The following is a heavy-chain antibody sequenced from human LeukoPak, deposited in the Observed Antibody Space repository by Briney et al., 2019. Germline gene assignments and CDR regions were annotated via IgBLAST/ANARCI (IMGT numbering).Heavy chain of an antibody. D-gene: IGHD6-6*01. CDR3: ARRDIAARLNWFDP. CDR2: IYYSGST. J-gene: IGHJ5*02. Sequence: SETLSLTCTVSGGSISSSRYYWGWIRQPPGKGLEWIGNIYYSGSTYYNPSLKSRVTISLDTSKNQSSLKLSSVTAADTAVYYCARRDIAARLNWFDPWGQGTLVTVSS. CDR1: GGSISSSRYY. V-gene: IGHV4-39*01.